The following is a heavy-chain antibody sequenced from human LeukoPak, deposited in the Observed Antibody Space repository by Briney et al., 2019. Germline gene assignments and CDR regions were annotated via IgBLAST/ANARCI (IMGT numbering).Heavy chain of an antibody. J-gene: IGHJ3*02. Sequence: QPGGSLRLSCAASGFTFSSYAMTWVRQAPGKGLEWVSAISYSADSTYYADSVKGRFTISRDYSKNTLYLQMNSLRAEDTAVYYCAKDTGYDFWSGDAFDIWGQGTMVTVSS. V-gene: IGHV3-23*01. D-gene: IGHD3-3*01. CDR2: ISYSADST. CDR1: GFTFSSYA. CDR3: AKDTGYDFWSGDAFDI.